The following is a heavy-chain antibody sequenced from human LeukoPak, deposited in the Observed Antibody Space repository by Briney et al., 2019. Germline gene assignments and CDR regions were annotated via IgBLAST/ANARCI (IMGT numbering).Heavy chain of an antibody. CDR2: IYYSGST. CDR1: GGSINSYY. CDR3: ARPLSISGYYYDAFDI. Sequence: SETLSLTCTVSGGSINSYYWSWIRQPPGKGLEWIGYIYYSGSTNYNPSLKRRVTISVDTSKNQFSLKLSSVTAADTAVYYCARPLSISGYYYDAFDIWGQGTMVTVSS. D-gene: IGHD3-22*01. V-gene: IGHV4-59*08. J-gene: IGHJ3*02.